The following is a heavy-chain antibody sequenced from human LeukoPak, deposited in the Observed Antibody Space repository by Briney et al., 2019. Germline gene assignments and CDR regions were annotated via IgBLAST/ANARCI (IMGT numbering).Heavy chain of an antibody. CDR3: AKDQMYYYGSGSYPSLDY. Sequence: GGSLRLSCAASGFTFGSYSMNWVRQAPGKGLEWVSAISGSGGSTYYADSVKGRFTISRDNSKNTLYLQMNSLRAEDTAVYYCAKDQMYYYGSGSYPSLDYWGQGTLVTVSS. J-gene: IGHJ4*02. D-gene: IGHD3-10*01. CDR2: ISGSGGST. V-gene: IGHV3-23*01. CDR1: GFTFGSYS.